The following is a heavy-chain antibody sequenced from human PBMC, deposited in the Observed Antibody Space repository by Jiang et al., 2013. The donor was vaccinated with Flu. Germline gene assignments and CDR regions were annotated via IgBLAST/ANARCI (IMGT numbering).Heavy chain of an antibody. Sequence: TFTSYAMNWVRQAPGQGLEWMGWINTNTGNPTYAQGFTGRFVFSLDTSVSTAYLQISSLKAEDTAVYYCARATTMVRGDPPWYFDLWGRGTLVTVSS. CDR3: ARATTMVRGDPPWYFDL. CDR2: INTNTGNP. J-gene: IGHJ2*01. CDR1: TFTSYA. D-gene: IGHD3-10*01. V-gene: IGHV7-4-1*02.